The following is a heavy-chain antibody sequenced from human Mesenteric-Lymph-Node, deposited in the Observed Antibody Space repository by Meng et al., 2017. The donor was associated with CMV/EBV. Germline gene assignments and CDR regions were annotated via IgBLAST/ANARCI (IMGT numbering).Heavy chain of an antibody. CDR1: GFTFSSYA. CDR3: ATQSGYTYGRYDY. V-gene: IGHV3-23*01. J-gene: IGHJ4*02. Sequence: GGSLRLSCAASGFTFSSYAMSWVRQAPGEGLEWVSAISGSGGSTYYADSVKGRFTISRDNSKNTLYLQMNSLRVDDTAVYYCATQSGYTYGRYDYWGQGALVTVSS. D-gene: IGHD5-18*01. CDR2: ISGSGGST.